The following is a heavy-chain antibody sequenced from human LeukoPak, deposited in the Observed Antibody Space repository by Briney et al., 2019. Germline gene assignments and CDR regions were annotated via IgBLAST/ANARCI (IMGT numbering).Heavy chain of an antibody. V-gene: IGHV4-59*01. CDR3: AREDFYSSSWHLSYYYGMDV. CDR1: GGSISSYY. D-gene: IGHD6-13*01. J-gene: IGHJ6*02. CDR2: IYYSGST. Sequence: SETLSLTCTVSGGSISSYYWNWIRQPPGKGLEWIGYIYYSGSTNYNPSLKSRVTISVDTSKNQFSLKLSSVTAADTAVYYCAREDFYSSSWHLSYYYGMDVWGQGTTVTVSS.